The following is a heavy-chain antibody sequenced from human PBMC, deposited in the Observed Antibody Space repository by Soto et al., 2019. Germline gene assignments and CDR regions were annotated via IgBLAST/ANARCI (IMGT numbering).Heavy chain of an antibody. J-gene: IGHJ6*02. CDR2: ISWNSGSI. V-gene: IGHV3-9*01. CDR1: GFTFDTNG. CDR3: AKDKLRYSEGSGMDV. Sequence: GGSLRLSCAASGFTFDTNGMTWVRQVPGKGLEWVSGISWNSGSIGYADSVKGRFTISRDNAKNSLYLQMNSLRAEDTALYYCAKDKLRYSEGSGMDVWGQGTTVTVSS. D-gene: IGHD3-10*01.